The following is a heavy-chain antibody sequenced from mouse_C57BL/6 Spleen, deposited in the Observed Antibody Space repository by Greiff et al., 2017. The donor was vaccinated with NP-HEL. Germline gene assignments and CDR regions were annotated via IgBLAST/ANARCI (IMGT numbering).Heavy chain of an antibody. D-gene: IGHD2-4*01. CDR2: IYPGDGDT. CDR3: ARSYDYDGRFAY. CDR1: GYAFSSYW. Sequence: VQRVESGAELVKPGASVKISCKASGYAFSSYWMNWVKQRPGKGLEWIGQIYPGDGDTNYNGKFKGKATLTADKSSSTAYMQLSSLTSEDSAVYFCARSYDYDGRFAYWGQGTLVTVSA. J-gene: IGHJ3*01. V-gene: IGHV1-80*01.